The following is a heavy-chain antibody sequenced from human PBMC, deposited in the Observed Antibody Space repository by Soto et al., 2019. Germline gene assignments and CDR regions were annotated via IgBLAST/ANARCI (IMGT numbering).Heavy chain of an antibody. CDR3: ARARSSSWYYFDL. D-gene: IGHD6-13*01. CDR1: GGTFSNYA. CDR2: IIPIYGTA. V-gene: IGHV1-69*12. Sequence: QVQLVQSGAEVKKPGSSVKVSCKASGGTFSNYAISWVRQAPGQGLEWMGGIIPIYGTAEYAQKFQGRVQITADASTSTASRTAYMDLSSLRSEDTDFYYCARARSSSWYYFDLWGQGTLVTVSS. J-gene: IGHJ4*02.